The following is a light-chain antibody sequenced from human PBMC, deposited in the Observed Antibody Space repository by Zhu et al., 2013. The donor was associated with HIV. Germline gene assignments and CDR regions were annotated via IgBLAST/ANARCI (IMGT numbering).Light chain of an antibody. J-gene: IGKJ1*01. CDR1: QSVSSSY. V-gene: IGKV3-20*01. CDR3: QQYDSSPPRWT. CDR2: GTS. Sequence: EIVLTQSPGTLSLSPGERATLSCRASQSVSSSYLAWYQQKPGQAPKLLIYGTSSRATGIPDRFSGSGSGTDFTLTISRLEPEDFAVYYCQQYDSSPPRWTFGQGTKMEIK.